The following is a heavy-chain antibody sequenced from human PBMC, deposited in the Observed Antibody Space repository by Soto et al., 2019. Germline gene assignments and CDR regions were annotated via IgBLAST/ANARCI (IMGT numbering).Heavy chain of an antibody. J-gene: IGHJ3*02. CDR2: IYYSGST. Sequence: QVQLQESGPGLVKPSETLSLTCTVSGGSINSYYWSWIRQPPGKGLEWIGYIYYSGSTNYNPSLKSRATISVDTSKNQFTLKLSSVTAADTAVYYCARVPWQWPGGYAFDIWGQGTMVTVSS. CDR3: ARVPWQWPGGYAFDI. D-gene: IGHD6-19*01. CDR1: GGSINSYY. V-gene: IGHV4-59*01.